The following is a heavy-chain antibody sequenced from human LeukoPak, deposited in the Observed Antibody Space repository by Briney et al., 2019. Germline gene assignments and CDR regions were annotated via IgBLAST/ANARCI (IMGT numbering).Heavy chain of an antibody. V-gene: IGHV1-2*02. J-gene: IGHJ4*02. CDR1: GYTFTGYY. Sequence: ASVKVSCKASGYTFTGYYMHWVRQAPGQGLEWMGWINPNSGGTNYAQKFQGRVTMTMDTSISTAYMELSRLRSDDTAVYYCARAFSSVVPAGVYDYWGQGTLVTVSS. CDR3: ARAFSSVVPAGVYDY. D-gene: IGHD2-2*01. CDR2: INPNSGGT.